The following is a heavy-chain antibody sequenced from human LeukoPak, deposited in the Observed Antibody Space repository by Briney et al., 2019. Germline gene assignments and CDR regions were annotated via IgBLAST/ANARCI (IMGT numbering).Heavy chain of an antibody. CDR1: GFTFSSSA. D-gene: IGHD3-10*01. J-gene: IGHJ4*02. CDR3: AKDLWDSGSQAYFDY. CDR2: ISASGGST. Sequence: GGSLRLSCAASGFTFSSSAMSCVRQVPGKGLEWVLGISASGGSTYYADSVKGRFTISRDNSKNTLYLQMNSLRAEDTAVYYCAKDLWDSGSQAYFDYWGQGTLVTVSS. V-gene: IGHV3-23*01.